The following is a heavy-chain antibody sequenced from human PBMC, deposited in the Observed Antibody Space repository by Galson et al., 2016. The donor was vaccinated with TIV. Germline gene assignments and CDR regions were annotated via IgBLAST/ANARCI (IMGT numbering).Heavy chain of an antibody. Sequence: SVKVSCKASGYKFTAYYLYWVRQAPGQGLEWVGGFIPLFGTANYAQTFQGRVTITADESTNTLYMEVSSLRSEDTAVYYCAKDRNTAMDTYHYYYGMDVWGQGTTVIVSS. CDR2: FIPLFGTA. D-gene: IGHD5-18*01. V-gene: IGHV1-69*13. CDR3: AKDRNTAMDTYHYYYGMDV. CDR1: GYKFTAYY. J-gene: IGHJ6*02.